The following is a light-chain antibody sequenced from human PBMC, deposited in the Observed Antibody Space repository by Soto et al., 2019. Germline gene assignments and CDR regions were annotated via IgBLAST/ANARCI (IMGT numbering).Light chain of an antibody. CDR2: DAS. CDR3: QQYQSSCT. Sequence: DIQMTQSPSTLSASVGDRVIITCRASQSISSWVAWYQQKPGKAPNLLIYDASSLDSGVPSRFSGSGSGTEFPLTISILQPDDFATYYCQQYQSSCTFGQGTKVEIK. J-gene: IGKJ1*01. CDR1: QSISSW. V-gene: IGKV1-5*01.